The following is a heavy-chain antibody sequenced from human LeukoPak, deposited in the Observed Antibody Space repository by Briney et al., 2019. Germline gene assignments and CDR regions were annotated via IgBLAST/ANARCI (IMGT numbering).Heavy chain of an antibody. J-gene: IGHJ3*01. V-gene: IGHV1-18*01. CDR3: ARIRDGYNDAYDL. CDR1: GYTFTRNG. Sequence: ASVKVSCKASGYTFTRNGISSVRQAPGQGLEWMGWISAYNGNTNYAQKLQGRVTLTRDTSTSTVYMELSSLRSEDTAIYYCARIRDGYNDAYDLWGQGTVVTVPS. D-gene: IGHD5-24*01. CDR2: ISAYNGNT.